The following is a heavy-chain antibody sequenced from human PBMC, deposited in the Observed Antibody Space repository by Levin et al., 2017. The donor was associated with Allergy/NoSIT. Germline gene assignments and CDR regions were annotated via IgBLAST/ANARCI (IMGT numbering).Heavy chain of an antibody. V-gene: IGHV1-46*01. CDR2: INPSGGST. Sequence: ASVKVSCKASGYTFTSYYMHWVRQAPGQGLEWMGIINPSGGSTSYAQKFQGRVTMTRDTSTSTVYMELSSLRSEDTAVYYCARDFKLGKQQPYNWFDPWGQGTLVTVSS. J-gene: IGHJ5*02. CDR3: ARDFKLGKQQPYNWFDP. CDR1: GYTFTSYY. D-gene: IGHD6-13*01.